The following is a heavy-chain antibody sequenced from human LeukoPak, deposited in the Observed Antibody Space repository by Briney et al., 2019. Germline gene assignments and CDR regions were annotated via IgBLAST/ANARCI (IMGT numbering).Heavy chain of an antibody. CDR2: IYHSGTT. J-gene: IGHJ4*02. CDR3: ATQGWLQSEYYFDY. D-gene: IGHD5-24*01. V-gene: IGHV4-4*02. CDR1: GDSISSTNW. Sequence: SETLFLTCAVSGDSISSTNWWTWVRQSPGKGLEWIGEIYHSGTTIYNPSLKSRVAISIDKSKNQFSLKLSSVTAADTAVYYCATQGWLQSEYYFDYWGQETLVTVSS.